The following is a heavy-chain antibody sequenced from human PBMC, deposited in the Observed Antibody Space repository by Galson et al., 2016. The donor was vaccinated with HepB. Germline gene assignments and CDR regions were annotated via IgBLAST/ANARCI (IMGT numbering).Heavy chain of an antibody. CDR2: IIPIFESA. CDR1: GGTFSSYT. CDR3: AREAKVPTPLPDRDDCDD. J-gene: IGHJ4*02. V-gene: IGHV1-69*13. D-gene: IGHD1-14*01. Sequence: SVKVSCKAPGGTFSSYTINWLRQAPGQGLEWVGGIIPIFESANITRKFQGRVTITADESTRTAYMELRNLRSGDTAIYYCAREAKVPTPLPDRDDCDDWGQGTLITVSS.